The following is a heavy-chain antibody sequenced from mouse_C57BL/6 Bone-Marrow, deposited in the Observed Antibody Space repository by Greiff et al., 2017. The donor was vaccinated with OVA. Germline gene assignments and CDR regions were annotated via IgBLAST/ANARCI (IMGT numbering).Heavy chain of an antibody. D-gene: IGHD2-5*01. Sequence: LQESGPELVKPGASVKISCKASGYSFTIYYIHWVKQRPGQGLEWIGWFYPGSVNTKYNEKFKGKATLTADTSSSTAYMQLSSLTSEDSAVYYCARSNYGGLAMDYWGQGTSVTVSS. V-gene: IGHV1-66*01. CDR1: GYSFTIYY. J-gene: IGHJ4*01. CDR2: FYPGSVNT. CDR3: ARSNYGGLAMDY.